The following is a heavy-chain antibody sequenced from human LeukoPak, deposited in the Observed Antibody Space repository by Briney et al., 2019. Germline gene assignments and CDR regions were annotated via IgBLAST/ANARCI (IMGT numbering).Heavy chain of an antibody. D-gene: IGHD2-2*01. CDR1: GGAITSNNYY. J-gene: IGHJ1*01. CDR3: AREASTGYFQH. Sequence: KPSETLSLTCTVSGGAITSNNYYWGWVRQPPGKGLEWIATISYSGSTYYNPSLKSQVTISIDTSKNQFSLKLSSVTAADTAVYYCAREASTGYFQHWGQGTLVTVSS. V-gene: IGHV4-39*07. CDR2: ISYSGST.